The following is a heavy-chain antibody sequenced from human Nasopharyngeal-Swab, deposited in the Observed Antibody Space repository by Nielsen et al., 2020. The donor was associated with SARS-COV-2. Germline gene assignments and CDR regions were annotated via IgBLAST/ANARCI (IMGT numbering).Heavy chain of an antibody. J-gene: IGHJ6*02. CDR1: GFTFSSYW. Sequence: GGSLRLSCAASGFTFSSYWMHWVRQAPGKGLVWVSRINSDGGSTSYADSVKGRFTISRDNAKNTLYLQMNSLRAEDTAVYYCARDRIGVGMDVWGQGTTVTVSS. CDR3: ARDRIGVGMDV. CDR2: INSDGGST. D-gene: IGHD2-15*01. V-gene: IGHV3-74*01.